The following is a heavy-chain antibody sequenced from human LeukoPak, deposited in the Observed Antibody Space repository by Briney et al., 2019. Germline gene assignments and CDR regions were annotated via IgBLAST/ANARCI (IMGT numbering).Heavy chain of an antibody. J-gene: IGHJ4*02. D-gene: IGHD3-22*01. V-gene: IGHV4-4*07. CDR3: ARARTFSXXXSXGGTCPHFLDH. Sequence: PSETLSXTCTXSGGSIXSDYXSWXXXXXGKGLEWIGRIYTSGXXXYNPSLKSRVTXSVDTSKNQLSLXLSSVTAADTAVYYCARARTFSXXXSXGGTCPHFLDHWGQGTLVTVSS. CDR2: IYTSGXX. CDR1: GGSIXSDY.